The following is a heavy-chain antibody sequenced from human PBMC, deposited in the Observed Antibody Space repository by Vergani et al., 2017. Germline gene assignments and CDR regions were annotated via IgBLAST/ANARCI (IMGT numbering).Heavy chain of an antibody. CDR1: GFTFSSYW. J-gene: IGHJ6*02. D-gene: IGHD6-13*01. CDR3: AGDRAPSSWSRRADDYGMDV. CDR2: IKQDGSEK. V-gene: IGHV3-7*03. Sequence: EVQLVESGGGLVQPGGSLRLSCAASGFTFSSYWMSWVRQAPGKGLEWVANIKQDGSEKYYVDSVKGRFTISRDNANNSLYLQMNSLRAEDTAVYYCAGDRAPSSWSRRADDYGMDVWGQGTTVTVSS.